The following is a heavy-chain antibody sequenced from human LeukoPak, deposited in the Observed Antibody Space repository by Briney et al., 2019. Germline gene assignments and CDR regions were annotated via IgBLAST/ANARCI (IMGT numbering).Heavy chain of an antibody. V-gene: IGHV3-23*01. D-gene: IGHD3-3*01. J-gene: IGHJ4*02. CDR1: GFTFSSYA. CDR2: ISGSGGST. CDR3: AKSKDYDFWSGYSNYFDY. Sequence: GGSLRLSCAASGFTFSSYAMSWVRQAPGKGLEWVSAISGSGGSTYYADSVKGRFTISRDNSKNTLYLQMNSLRAEDTAVYYCAKSKDYDFWSGYSNYFDYWGQGTLVTVSS.